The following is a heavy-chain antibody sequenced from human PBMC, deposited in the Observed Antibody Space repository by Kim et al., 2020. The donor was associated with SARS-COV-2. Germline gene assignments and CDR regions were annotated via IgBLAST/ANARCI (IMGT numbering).Heavy chain of an antibody. D-gene: IGHD3-3*01. CDR1: GFTFSSYE. J-gene: IGHJ6*02. V-gene: IGHV3-48*03. Sequence: GGSLRLSCAASGFTFSSYEMNWVRQAPGKGLEWVSYISSSGSTIYYADSVKGRFTISRDNAKNSLYLQMNSLRAEDTAVYYCATICYYYYGMDVWGQGTTVTVSS. CDR2: ISSSGSTI. CDR3: ATICYYYYGMDV.